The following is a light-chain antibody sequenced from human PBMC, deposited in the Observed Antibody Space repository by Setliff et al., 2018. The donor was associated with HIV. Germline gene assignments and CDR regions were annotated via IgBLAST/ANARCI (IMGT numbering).Light chain of an antibody. V-gene: IGLV8-61*01. J-gene: IGLJ3*02. CDR2: NTN. Sequence: TVVTQEPSFSVSPGGTVTLTCGLTSGSVSATHYPTWYQQTPGQTPRTLVYNTNIRSSGVPARFSGFILGNKGALTITGAQADDESDYYCGLYMGSGIWVFGGGTKVTVL. CDR3: GLYMGSGIWV. CDR1: SGSVSATHY.